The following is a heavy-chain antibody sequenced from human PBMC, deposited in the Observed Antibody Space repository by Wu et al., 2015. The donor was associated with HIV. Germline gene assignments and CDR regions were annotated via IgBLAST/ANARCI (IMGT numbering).Heavy chain of an antibody. CDR1: GYIFTDYY. D-gene: IGHD1/OR15-1a*01. Sequence: QAQVVQSGAEVKKPGASVKVSCKASGYIFTDYYVHWVRQAPGQGLEWMGWINPKSGGTNYAQKFLGRVTMTRDMSINTAYMELSRLKFDDTAVFFCARALRVTRTTGDWFDPWGQGTLVTVSS. CDR3: ARALRVTRTTGDWFDP. CDR2: INPKSGGT. V-gene: IGHV1-2*02. J-gene: IGHJ5*02.